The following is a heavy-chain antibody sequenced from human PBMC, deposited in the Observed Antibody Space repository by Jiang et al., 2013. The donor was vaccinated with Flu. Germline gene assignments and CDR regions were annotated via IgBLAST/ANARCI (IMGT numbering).Heavy chain of an antibody. V-gene: IGHV3-23*01. D-gene: IGHD2-15*01. CDR2: ISGSGGST. J-gene: IGHJ4*02. CDR1: GFTFSSYA. Sequence: QLLESGGGLVQPGGSLRLSCAASGFTFSSYAMSWVRQAPGKGLEWVSAISGSGGSTYYADSVKGRFTISRDNSKNTLYLQMNSLRAEDTAVYFCAKATKLYCSGGSCYCDYWGQGTLVTVSS. CDR3: AKATKLYCSGGSCYCDY.